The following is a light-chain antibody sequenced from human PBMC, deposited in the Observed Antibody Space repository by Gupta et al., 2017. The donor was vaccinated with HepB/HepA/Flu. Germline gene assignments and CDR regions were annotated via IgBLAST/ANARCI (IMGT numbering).Light chain of an antibody. V-gene: IGLV1-47*02. Sequence: QPVLTQPPSASGTPGQRVTSSCSGSSSNIGNDNAYWYQQLPGTAPKLLIYNDNQRPSGVPARFSGSNSGTTAAVTITGLPAEDEADYYCDASDDSRSGCVFGAGTKLTVL. CDR1: SSNIGNDN. CDR3: DASDDSRSGCV. J-gene: IGLJ1*01. CDR2: NDN.